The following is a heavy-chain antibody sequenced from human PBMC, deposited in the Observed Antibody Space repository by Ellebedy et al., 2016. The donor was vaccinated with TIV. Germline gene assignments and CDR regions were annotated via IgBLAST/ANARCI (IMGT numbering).Heavy chain of an antibody. CDR2: MNLNSYNT. D-gene: IGHD2-15*01. CDR3: ARVRSDFYYYYYMDV. CDR1: GYTFTSYG. J-gene: IGHJ6*03. V-gene: IGHV1-8*01. Sequence: ASVKVSXKTSGYTFTSYGINWVRQATGQGREWMGWMNLNSYNTAYAQKFQGRVTMTRDTSITTAYMELSSLRSEDTAVYYCARVRSDFYYYYYMDVWGKGTTVTVSS.